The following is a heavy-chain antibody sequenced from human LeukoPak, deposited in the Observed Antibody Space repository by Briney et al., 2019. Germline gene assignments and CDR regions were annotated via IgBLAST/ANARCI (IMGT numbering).Heavy chain of an antibody. D-gene: IGHD2-21*01. J-gene: IGHJ5*02. Sequence: PGRSLRLSCAASGLTFDDFTMHWVRQVPGKGLEWVSGISWNSEAIDYADSVKGRFSISRDNAENSLYLQMNSLRAEDTAVYYCATTGLLGDIPWGQGTLVTVSS. CDR2: ISWNSEAI. CDR1: GLTFDDFT. CDR3: ATTGLLGDIP. V-gene: IGHV3-9*01.